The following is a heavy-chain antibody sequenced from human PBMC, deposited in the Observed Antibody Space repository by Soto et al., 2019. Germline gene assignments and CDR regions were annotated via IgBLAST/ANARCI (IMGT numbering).Heavy chain of an antibody. D-gene: IGHD3-3*01. CDR2: IYRSDSDI. Sequence: GESLKISCKGSGYRFTNYWIAWVRQRPGKGLEWMGIIYRSDSDIRYSPSLQGQVTISVDKSISTAYLQWSSLKATDTAMYYCARHAYDFWSGHPNPRYYYGMDVWGQGTTVTVSS. CDR1: GYRFTNYW. CDR3: ARHAYDFWSGHPNPRYYYGMDV. V-gene: IGHV5-51*01. J-gene: IGHJ6*02.